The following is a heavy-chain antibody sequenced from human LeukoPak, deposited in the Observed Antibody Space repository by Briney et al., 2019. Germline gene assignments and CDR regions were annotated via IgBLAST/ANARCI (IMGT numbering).Heavy chain of an antibody. J-gene: IGHJ4*02. Sequence: SETLSLTCAVSGGSISSSSYYWVWIRQPPGKGLEWIGSIYYSGSIYYNPSLKSRVTISVDTSKNQFSLKLSSVTAADTAVYYCARDSHFLGAFDYWGQGTLVTVSS. D-gene: IGHD3-16*01. CDR1: GGSISSSSYY. CDR3: ARDSHFLGAFDY. V-gene: IGHV4-39*07. CDR2: IYYSGSI.